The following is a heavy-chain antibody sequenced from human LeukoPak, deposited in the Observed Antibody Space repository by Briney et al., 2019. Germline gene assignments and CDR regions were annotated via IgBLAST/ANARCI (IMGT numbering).Heavy chain of an antibody. D-gene: IGHD5-12*01. CDR1: GYTFSYYY. V-gene: IGHV1-2*02. CDR2: INPNSGGT. CDR3: ARGGGSGYDYDY. Sequence: ASVKVSCKASGYTFSYYYMHWVRPAPGQGLEWMGWINPNSGGTNYAQKFQGRVTMTRDTSISTAYMELSGLRSDDTAVYYCARGGGSGYDYDYWGQGTLVTVSS. J-gene: IGHJ4*02.